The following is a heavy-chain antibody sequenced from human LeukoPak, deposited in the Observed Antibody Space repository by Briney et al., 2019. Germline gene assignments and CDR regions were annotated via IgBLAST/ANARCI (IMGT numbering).Heavy chain of an antibody. J-gene: IGHJ4*02. CDR1: GGSISSYY. CDR2: IYYSGST. Sequence: PSETLSLTCTVAGGSISSYYWSWIRQPPGKGLEWIGYIYYSGSTNYNPSLKSRVTISVDTSKNQFSLKLSSVTAADTAVYYCARRPWPYYYFDYWGQGTLVTVSS. V-gene: IGHV4-59*08. CDR3: ARRPWPYYYFDY. D-gene: IGHD3-10*01.